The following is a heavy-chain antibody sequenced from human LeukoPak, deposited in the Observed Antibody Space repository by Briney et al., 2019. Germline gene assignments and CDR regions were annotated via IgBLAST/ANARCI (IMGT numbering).Heavy chain of an antibody. CDR2: ISAYNGNT. Sequence: RASVKVSCKASGYTFTSYGISWVRQAPGQGLEWMGWISAYNGNTNYAQKLQGRVTMTTDTSTSTAYMELRSLRSDDTAVYYCARDSGIRGSSLPFDPWGQGTLVTVSS. CDR3: ARDSGIRGSSLPFDP. CDR1: GYTFTSYG. D-gene: IGHD6-13*01. J-gene: IGHJ5*02. V-gene: IGHV1-18*01.